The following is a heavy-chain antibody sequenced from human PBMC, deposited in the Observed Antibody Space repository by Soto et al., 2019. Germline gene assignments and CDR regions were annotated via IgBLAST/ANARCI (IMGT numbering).Heavy chain of an antibody. Sequence: QVQLVESGGGVVQPGRSLRLSCAASGFSLNDYGMHWVRQPPGKGLEWVADKSYDGRNKYYTDSVRGRFTISRDISKGTLYLQMNSLRPEDTAVYYCATSNRGAYDTPDFWGQGTPVTVSP. D-gene: IGHD3-22*01. CDR2: KSYDGRNK. CDR3: ATSNRGAYDTPDF. J-gene: IGHJ4*02. V-gene: IGHV3-30*03. CDR1: GFSLNDYG.